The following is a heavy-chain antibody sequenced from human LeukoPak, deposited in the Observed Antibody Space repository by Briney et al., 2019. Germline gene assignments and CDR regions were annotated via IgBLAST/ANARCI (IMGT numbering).Heavy chain of an antibody. J-gene: IGHJ4*02. CDR2: INPNSGGT. CDR3: ARDLRGAVAGTGGDY. Sequence: ASVKVSCKASGYTFTGYYMHWVRHAPGQGLEWMGWINPNSGGTNYAQKFQGRVTMTRDTSISTAYMELSRLRSDDTAVYYCARDLRGAVAGTGGDYWGQGTLVTVSS. V-gene: IGHV1-2*02. CDR1: GYTFTGYY. D-gene: IGHD6-19*01.